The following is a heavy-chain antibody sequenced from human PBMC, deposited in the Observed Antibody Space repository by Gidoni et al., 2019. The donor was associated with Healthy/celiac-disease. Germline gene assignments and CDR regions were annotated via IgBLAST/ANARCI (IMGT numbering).Heavy chain of an antibody. J-gene: IGHJ4*02. CDR3: ARVPSIDVVVVPAPLT. V-gene: IGHV1-18*01. CDR2: VSAKDGDT. D-gene: IGHD2-2*01. Sequence: QVHLVQSGTEVRKPGASVKVSCKASGDIFTSYDFIWVRQAPGQGLEWMGWVSAKDGDTRYAQKVQGRVNMTTDTPTNTAYMELRSLRSDDTAVYYCARVPSIDVVVVPAPLTWGQGTQVTVSS. CDR1: GDIFTSYD.